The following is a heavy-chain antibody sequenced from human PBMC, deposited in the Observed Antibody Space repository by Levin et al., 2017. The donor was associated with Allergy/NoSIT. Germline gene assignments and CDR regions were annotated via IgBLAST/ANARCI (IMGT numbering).Heavy chain of an antibody. V-gene: IGHV3-30*18. J-gene: IGHJ6*03. CDR1: GFTFSSYG. CDR3: AKSGDYYGSGPQVNYYYYYYMDV. CDR2: ISYDGSNK. D-gene: IGHD3-10*01. Sequence: AGGSLRLSCAASGFTFSSYGMHWVRQAPGKGLEWVAVISYDGSNKYYADSVKGRFTISRDNSKNTLYLQMNSLRAEDTAVYYCAKSGDYYGSGPQVNYYYYYYMDVWGKGTTVTVSS.